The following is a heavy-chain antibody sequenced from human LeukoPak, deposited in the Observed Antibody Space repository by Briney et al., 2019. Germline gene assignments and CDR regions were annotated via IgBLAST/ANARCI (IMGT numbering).Heavy chain of an antibody. CDR2: ISSSSSYI. D-gene: IGHD6-6*01. J-gene: IGHJ4*02. CDR1: GFTFSSYS. Sequence: GGSLRLSCAASGFTFSSYSMNWVRQAPGKGLEWVSSISSSSSYIYYADSVKGRFTISRDNAKNSLYLQMNSLRAEDTAVYYCARDHRIAARTLPLDYWGQGTLVTVSS. V-gene: IGHV3-21*01. CDR3: ARDHRIAARTLPLDY.